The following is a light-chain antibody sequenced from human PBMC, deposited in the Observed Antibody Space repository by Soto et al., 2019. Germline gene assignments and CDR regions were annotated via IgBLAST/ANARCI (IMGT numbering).Light chain of an antibody. J-gene: IGLJ1*01. CDR3: SSYTSSSTFYV. V-gene: IGLV2-14*01. Sequence: QSALTQPASVSGSPGQSITISCTGTSSDVGGYNYVSWYQQHPGKAPKLMIYDVSNRPSGVSNRFSGSKSGNTASLTISGLQAEDAADYYCSSYTSSSTFYVFGTGTQLTVL. CDR1: SSDVGGYNY. CDR2: DVS.